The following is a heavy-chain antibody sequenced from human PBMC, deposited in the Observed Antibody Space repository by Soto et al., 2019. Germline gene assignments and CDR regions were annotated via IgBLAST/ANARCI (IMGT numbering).Heavy chain of an antibody. V-gene: IGHV1-18*01. CDR3: AMVDVYVTPSPQDV. CDR2: INTDNGNT. D-gene: IGHD3-16*01. CDR1: GYTFTRYG. J-gene: IGHJ6*02. Sequence: QVQLVQSGAEVKNPGASVKVSCKASGYTFTRYGIGWARQAPGQGLEWMGWINTDNGNTNYAQNVQGRVTLTTDTSTSTVYMELRSLRSNDTAIYYCAMVDVYVTPSPQDVWGQGTTVIVSS.